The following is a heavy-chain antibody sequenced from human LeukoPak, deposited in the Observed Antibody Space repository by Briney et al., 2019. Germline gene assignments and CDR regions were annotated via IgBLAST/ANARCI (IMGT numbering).Heavy chain of an antibody. CDR3: AKDKFGPWGSNFDY. D-gene: IGHD3-10*01. J-gene: IGHJ4*02. V-gene: IGHV3-30*18. CDR1: GFTFSNYG. CDR2: ISYDGSNK. Sequence: GRSLRLSCAASGFTFSNYGMHWVHQAPGKGLEWVAVISYDGSNKYYADSVKGRFTISRDNSKNTLYLQMNSLRTEDTAVYYCAKDKFGPWGSNFDYWGQGTLVTVSS.